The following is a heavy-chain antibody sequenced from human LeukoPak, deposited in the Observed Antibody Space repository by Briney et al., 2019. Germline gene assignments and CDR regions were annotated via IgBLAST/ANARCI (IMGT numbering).Heavy chain of an antibody. J-gene: IGHJ4*02. CDR3: ARGVYIAAAQYGY. Sequence: XXETLSLTCTVSGGSISSYYWSWIRQPPGKGLEWIGCIYYSGTTNYNPSLKSRVTISVDTSKNQFSLKLSSVTAADTAVYYCARGVYIAAAQYGYWGQGTLVTVSS. V-gene: IGHV4-59*01. CDR1: GGSISSYY. D-gene: IGHD6-13*01. CDR2: IYYSGTT.